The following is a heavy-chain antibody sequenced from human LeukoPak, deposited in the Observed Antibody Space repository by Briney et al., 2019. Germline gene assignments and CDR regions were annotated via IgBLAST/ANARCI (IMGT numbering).Heavy chain of an antibody. Sequence: HPGGSLRLSCAVSGITLRNYGMSWVRQSPGKGLEWVGGISHSGGRTNYARSWKVRYTIYTDNPKHTQYLQMNSLRLEDPAVYFCAKRGVVIRFILVGFHKEDYYFDSWGQGALVTVSS. CDR2: ISHSGGRT. CDR1: GITLRNYG. CDR3: AKRGVVIRFILVGFHKEDYYFDS. V-gene: IGHV3-23*01. D-gene: IGHD3-10*01. J-gene: IGHJ4*02.